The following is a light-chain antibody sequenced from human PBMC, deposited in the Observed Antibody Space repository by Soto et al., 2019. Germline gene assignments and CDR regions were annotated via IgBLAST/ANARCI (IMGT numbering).Light chain of an antibody. CDR3: LQDINYPWT. Sequence: DIVMTQSPATLSVAPGERVTFSCRASQGVSRKLAWYQHKPGQAPRLLISGASTGATGIPARFSGSGSGTEFTLTISSLQPEDSATYYCLQDINYPWTFGQGTKVDIK. J-gene: IGKJ1*01. CDR2: GAS. V-gene: IGKV3-15*01. CDR1: QGVSRK.